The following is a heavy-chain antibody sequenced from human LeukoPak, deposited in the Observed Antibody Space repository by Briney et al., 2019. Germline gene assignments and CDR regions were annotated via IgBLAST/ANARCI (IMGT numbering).Heavy chain of an antibody. V-gene: IGHV3-7*01. J-gene: IGHJ4*02. CDR3: ARDAYYYDSSGYKPVDY. Sequence: GGSLRLSCATSGFTFSSSWMSWVRQAPGKGLECVANIKEDGREKYYVDSVKGRFTISRDNAKNSLYLQMSSLRAEDTAVYYCARDAYYYDSSGYKPVDYWGQGTLVTVSS. CDR2: IKEDGREK. CDR1: GFTFSSSW. D-gene: IGHD3-22*01.